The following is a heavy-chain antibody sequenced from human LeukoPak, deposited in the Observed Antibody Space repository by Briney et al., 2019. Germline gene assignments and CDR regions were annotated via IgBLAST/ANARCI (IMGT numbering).Heavy chain of an antibody. D-gene: IGHD3-16*01. CDR3: TRELGGAFGY. CDR1: GFTFSDYY. Sequence: PGGSLRLSCATSGFTFSDYYMDWVRQAPGKGLEWVGRIRNKVNSYITEYAASVKGRFIISRDDSKNSLYLQMNSLQTEDTAVYYCTRELGGAFGYWGQGTLVTVSS. J-gene: IGHJ4*02. V-gene: IGHV3-72*01. CDR2: IRNKVNSYIT.